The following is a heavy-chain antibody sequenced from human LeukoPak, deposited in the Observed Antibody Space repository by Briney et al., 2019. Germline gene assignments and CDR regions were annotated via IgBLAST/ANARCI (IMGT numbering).Heavy chain of an antibody. CDR3: ARDPFRMVYAIHFDY. Sequence: PGGSLRLSCAASGFTFSSYSMNWVRQAPGKGLEWVSSISSSSSYIYYADSVKGRFTISRDNAKNSLYLQMNSLRAEDTAVYYCARDPFRMVYAIHFDYWGQGTLVTVSS. J-gene: IGHJ4*02. CDR1: GFTFSSYS. CDR2: ISSSSSYI. D-gene: IGHD2-8*01. V-gene: IGHV3-21*01.